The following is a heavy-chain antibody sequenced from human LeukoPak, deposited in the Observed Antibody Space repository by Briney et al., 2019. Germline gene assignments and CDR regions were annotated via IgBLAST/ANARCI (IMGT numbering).Heavy chain of an antibody. CDR3: AKDLEPYTSGWYGDY. CDR1: GFTFSSYE. J-gene: IGHJ4*02. CDR2: ISSSGSTI. D-gene: IGHD6-19*01. Sequence: GGSLRLSCAASGFTFSSYEMNWVRQAPGKGLEWVSYISSSGSTIYYADSVKGRFTISRDNAKNTLYLQMNSLRAEDTAVYHCAKDLEPYTSGWYGDYWGQGTLVTVSS. V-gene: IGHV3-48*03.